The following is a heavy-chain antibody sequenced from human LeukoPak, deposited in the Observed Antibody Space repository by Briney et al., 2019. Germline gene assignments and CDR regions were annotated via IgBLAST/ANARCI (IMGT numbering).Heavy chain of an antibody. V-gene: IGHV3-74*01. CDR1: GFTFSSYW. Sequence: GGSLRLSCAASGFTFSSYWMHWVRQAPGKGLVWVSRINSDGSSTSYADSVKGRFTISRDNAKNTLYLQMNSLRAEDTAVYYCARDLKAVGATSYYYYYGMDVWGQGTTVTVSS. J-gene: IGHJ6*02. CDR3: ARDLKAVGATSYYYYYGMDV. CDR2: INSDGSST. D-gene: IGHD1-26*01.